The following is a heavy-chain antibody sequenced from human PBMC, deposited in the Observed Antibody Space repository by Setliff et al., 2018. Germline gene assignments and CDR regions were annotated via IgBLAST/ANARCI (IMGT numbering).Heavy chain of an antibody. CDR2: FDPEDGET. Sequence: ASVKVSCKVSGYTLTELSMHWVRQAPGKGLEWMGGFDPEDGETIYAQKFQGRVTMTTDTSTSTAYMELRSLRSDDTAVYYCARDRGYWGQGTLVTVSS. V-gene: IGHV1-24*01. CDR1: GYTLTELS. J-gene: IGHJ4*02. CDR3: ARDRGY.